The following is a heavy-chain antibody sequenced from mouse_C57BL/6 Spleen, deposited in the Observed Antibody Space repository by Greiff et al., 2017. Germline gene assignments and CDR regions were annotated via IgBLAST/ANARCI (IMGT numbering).Heavy chain of an antibody. CDR1: GYTFTSYW. J-gene: IGHJ2*01. D-gene: IGHD2-10*02. Sequence: QVQLQQSGAELVMPGASVKLSCKASGYTFTSYWMHWVKQRPGQGLEWIGEIDPSDSYTNYNQKFKGKSTLTVDKSSSTAYMQLSSLTSEDSAVYYCARWGYGNYYFDYWGQGTTLTVSS. V-gene: IGHV1-69*01. CDR2: IDPSDSYT. CDR3: ARWGYGNYYFDY.